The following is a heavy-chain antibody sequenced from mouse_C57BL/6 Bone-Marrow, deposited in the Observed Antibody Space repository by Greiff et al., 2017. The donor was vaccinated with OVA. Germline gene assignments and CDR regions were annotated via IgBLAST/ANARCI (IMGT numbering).Heavy chain of an antibody. CDR3: ARLITTVVARYFDV. V-gene: IGHV5-12*01. CDR1: GFTFSDYY. CDR2: ISNGGGST. D-gene: IGHD1-1*01. J-gene: IGHJ1*03. Sequence: DVHLVESGGGLVQPGGSLKLSCAASGFTFSDYYMYWVRQTPEKRLEWVAYISNGGGSTYYPDTVKGRFTISRDNAKNTLYLQMSRLKSEDTAMYYCARLITTVVARYFDVWGTGTTVTVSS.